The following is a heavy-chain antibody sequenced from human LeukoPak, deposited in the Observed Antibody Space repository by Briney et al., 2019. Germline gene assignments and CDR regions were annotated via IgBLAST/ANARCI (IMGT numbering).Heavy chain of an antibody. CDR1: GGTFSSYA. CDR3: ARGYDSSGYFSD. J-gene: IGHJ4*02. V-gene: IGHV7-4-1*02. Sequence: ASVKVSCKASGGTFSSYAINWVRQAPGQGLEWMGWTDTNTGNPTYAQGFTGQFVFSLDTSVSTAYLQISSLKAEDTAEYFCARGYDSSGYFSDWGQGTLVTVSS. D-gene: IGHD3-22*01. CDR2: TDTNTGNP.